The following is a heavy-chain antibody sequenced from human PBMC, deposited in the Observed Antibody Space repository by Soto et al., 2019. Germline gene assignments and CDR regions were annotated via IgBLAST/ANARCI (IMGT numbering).Heavy chain of an antibody. CDR2: ISGSDGST. CDR3: AKEYSSGWYYFDY. V-gene: IGHV3-23*01. J-gene: IGHJ4*02. D-gene: IGHD6-19*01. CDR1: GFTFSSYA. Sequence: GGSLRLSCAASGFTFSSYAMSWVRQAPGEGLEWVSTISGSDGSTYYADSVKGRFTISRDNSKNTLYLQMNSLRAEDTAVYYCAKEYSSGWYYFDYWGQGTLVTVSS.